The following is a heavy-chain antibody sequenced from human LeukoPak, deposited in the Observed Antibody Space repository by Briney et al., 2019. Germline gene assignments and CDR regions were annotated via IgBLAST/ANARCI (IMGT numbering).Heavy chain of an antibody. J-gene: IGHJ6*03. CDR2: IYTSGST. Sequence: SETLSLTCTVSGGSISSYYWSWIRQPAGKGLEGIGRIYTSGSTNYNPSLKSRVTMSVGTSKNQFSLKLSSVTAADTAVYYCARDTGYQDIVVVPAAINYYYYYMDVWGKGTTVTVSS. D-gene: IGHD2-2*01. V-gene: IGHV4-4*07. CDR1: GGSISSYY. CDR3: ARDTGYQDIVVVPAAINYYYYYMDV.